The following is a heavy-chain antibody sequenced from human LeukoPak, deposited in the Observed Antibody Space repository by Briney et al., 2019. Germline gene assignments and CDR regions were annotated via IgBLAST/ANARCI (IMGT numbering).Heavy chain of an antibody. Sequence: GGSLRLSCAASGFTFSSYGMHWVRQAPGKGLERVAVIWYDGSNKYYADSVKGRFTISRDNSKNTLYLQMNSLRAEDTAVYYCARAELRAYYFDYWGQGTLVTVSS. J-gene: IGHJ4*02. CDR1: GFTFSSYG. D-gene: IGHD1-14*01. V-gene: IGHV3-33*01. CDR3: ARAELRAYYFDY. CDR2: IWYDGSNK.